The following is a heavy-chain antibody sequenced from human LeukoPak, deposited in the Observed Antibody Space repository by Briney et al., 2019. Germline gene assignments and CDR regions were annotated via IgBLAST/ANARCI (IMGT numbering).Heavy chain of an antibody. CDR1: GYTFTGYY. D-gene: IGHD2-2*01. Sequence: GASVKVSCKASGYTFTGYYMHWVRQAPGQGLEWMGWINPNSGGTNYAQKFQGRVTMTRDTSISTAYMGLSRLRSDDTAVYYCARDESVVPAAESEGFDYWGQGTLVTVPS. CDR3: ARDESVVPAAESEGFDY. CDR2: INPNSGGT. J-gene: IGHJ4*02. V-gene: IGHV1-2*02.